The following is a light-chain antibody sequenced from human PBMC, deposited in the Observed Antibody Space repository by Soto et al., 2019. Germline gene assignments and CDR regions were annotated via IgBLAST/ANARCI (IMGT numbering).Light chain of an antibody. Sequence: EIVLTQSPGTLSLSPGERATLSCRASQSVSSNNLAWYQQRPGQAPRVVIYGASTRATGIPERFSGSGSGTDVTLTISRLEPEDFAVYDCQQYGRSPFTFGPGTKVDIK. CDR2: GAS. CDR1: QSVSSNN. CDR3: QQYGRSPFT. V-gene: IGKV3-20*01. J-gene: IGKJ3*01.